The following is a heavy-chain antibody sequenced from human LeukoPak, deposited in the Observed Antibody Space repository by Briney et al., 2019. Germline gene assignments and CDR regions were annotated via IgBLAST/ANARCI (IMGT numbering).Heavy chain of an antibody. D-gene: IGHD5-12*01. CDR1: GFAFERFT. CDR3: AKGLFSAYDKYLDS. Sequence: PGGSLRLSCAGSGFAFERFTMTWVRQAPGKGLEWVSLISETGRDINYADSVRGRFTISRDKTKTSLFLQMDSLRVEDTAIYYCAKGLFSAYDKYLDSWGQGTLVTVSS. CDR2: ISETGRDI. V-gene: IGHV3-21*04. J-gene: IGHJ4*02.